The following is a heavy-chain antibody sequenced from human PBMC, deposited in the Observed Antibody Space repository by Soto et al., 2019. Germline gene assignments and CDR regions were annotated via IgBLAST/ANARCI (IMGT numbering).Heavy chain of an antibody. CDR1: GYTFTSYG. D-gene: IGHD2-15*01. Sequence: QVQLVQSGAEVKKPGASVKVSCKASGYTFTSYGITWVRQAPGQGLERMGWISAYNGNTNYAQKLQGRVTMTTDTATSTDYMELRSLRSDDTAVYYCVVAAQPYDFDYGGQGTLVTVSS. CDR2: ISAYNGNT. V-gene: IGHV1-18*01. CDR3: VVAAQPYDFDY. J-gene: IGHJ4*02.